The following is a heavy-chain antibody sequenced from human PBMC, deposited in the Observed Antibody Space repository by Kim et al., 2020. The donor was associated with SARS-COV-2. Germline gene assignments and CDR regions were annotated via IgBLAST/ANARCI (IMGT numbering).Heavy chain of an antibody. CDR2: IYYSGST. J-gene: IGHJ4*02. D-gene: IGHD5-18*01. V-gene: IGHV4-31*03. CDR3: ARARTAMVNFDY. CDR1: GGSISSGGYY. Sequence: SETLSLTCTVSGGSISSGGYYWSWIRQHPGKGLEWIGYIYYSGSTYYNPSLKSRVTISVDTSKNQFSLKLSPVTAADTAVYYCARARTAMVNFDYWGQGTLVTVSS.